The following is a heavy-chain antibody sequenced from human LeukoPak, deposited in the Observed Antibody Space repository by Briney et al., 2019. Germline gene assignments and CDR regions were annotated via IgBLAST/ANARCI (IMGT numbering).Heavy chain of an antibody. Sequence: SETLSLTCAVYGGPFNGYYWSWIRQPPGKGLEWIGEINHSGSTNYNPSLKSRVTISVHTSKNQFSLKLSSVTAADTAVYYCARLKSRYSTINWFDPWGQGTLVTVSS. J-gene: IGHJ5*02. CDR2: INHSGST. CDR3: ARLKSRYSTINWFDP. CDR1: GGPFNGYY. V-gene: IGHV4-34*01. D-gene: IGHD6-13*01.